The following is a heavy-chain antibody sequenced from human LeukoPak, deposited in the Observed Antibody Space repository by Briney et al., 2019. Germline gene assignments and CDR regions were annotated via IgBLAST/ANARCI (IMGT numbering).Heavy chain of an antibody. CDR3: ARDYYDSRGYGSFDY. Sequence: GASVKVSFKASGYTFTAHYMHWVRQAPGQGLEWMGWVNTDNGDTNYTQNFQGRVTMTRDTSISTAYMELSRLTSDDTAVFYCARDYYDSRGYGSFDYWGQGTLVTVSS. D-gene: IGHD3-22*01. V-gene: IGHV1-2*02. CDR2: VNTDNGDT. CDR1: GYTFTAHY. J-gene: IGHJ4*02.